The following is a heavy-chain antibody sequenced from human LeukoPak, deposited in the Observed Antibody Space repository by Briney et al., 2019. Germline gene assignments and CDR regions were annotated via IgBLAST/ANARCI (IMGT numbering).Heavy chain of an antibody. CDR2: ISNGGSAT. D-gene: IGHD3-10*02. CDR3: TRENYVPDS. V-gene: IGHV3-7*03. J-gene: IGHJ4*02. CDR1: GYTFSPYW. Sequence: GGSLRLSCVASGYTFSPYWMSWVRQTPGKGLEWVASISNGGSATYYVDSVRGRFTISRDDAKNSLFLQMNGLRADDTAVYYCTRENYVPDSWGQGTLVAVSS.